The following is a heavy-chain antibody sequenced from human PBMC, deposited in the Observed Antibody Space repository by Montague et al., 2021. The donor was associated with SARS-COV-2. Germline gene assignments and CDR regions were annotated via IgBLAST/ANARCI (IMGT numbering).Heavy chain of an antibody. CDR3: ARPFGGSYYSGFDY. CDR2: ISYDGSNK. D-gene: IGHD1-26*01. Sequence: SLRLSCAASGFTFSSYAMHWVRQAPGKGLEWVAVISYDGSNKYYADSVNGRFTISRDNSKNTLYLQMNTLRAEDTAVYYCARPFGGSYYSGFDYWGQGTLVTVSS. V-gene: IGHV3-30*04. CDR1: GFTFSSYA. J-gene: IGHJ4*02.